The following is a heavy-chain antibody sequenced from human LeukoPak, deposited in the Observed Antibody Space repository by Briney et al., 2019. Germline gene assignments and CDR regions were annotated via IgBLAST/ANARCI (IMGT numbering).Heavy chain of an antibody. CDR3: ARSQNYYGSGDY. J-gene: IGHJ4*02. CDR2: IYYTGKT. D-gene: IGHD3-10*01. Sequence: PSETLSLTCTVSGDSVSNGNYYWSWLRQPPGKALEWIGYIYYTGKTYYNPSLEGRVTILVDTSRNHFSVKLSSVTAADTAVYYCARSQNYYGSGDYWSQGALVTVSS. CDR1: GDSVSNGNYY. V-gene: IGHV4-61*03.